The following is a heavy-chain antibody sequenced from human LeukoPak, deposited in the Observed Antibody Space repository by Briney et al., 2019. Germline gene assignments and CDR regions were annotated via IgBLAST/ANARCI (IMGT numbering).Heavy chain of an antibody. V-gene: IGHV1-18*01. CDR3: ARDPPYCSSTSCYFDY. J-gene: IGHJ4*02. CDR2: ISAYNGNT. D-gene: IGHD2-2*01. Sequence: GASVKVSCKASGYTFTSYGISWVRQAPGQGLEWMGWISAYNGNTNYAQKLQGRVTMTTDTSTSTAYMELRSLRCDDTAVYYCARDPPYCSSTSCYFDYWGQGTLVTVSS. CDR1: GYTFTSYG.